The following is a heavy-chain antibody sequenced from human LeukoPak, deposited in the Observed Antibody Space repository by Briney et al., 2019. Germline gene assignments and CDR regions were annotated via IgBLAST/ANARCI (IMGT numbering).Heavy chain of an antibody. CDR3: ARERGSGSYYNVFNWFDP. V-gene: IGHV4-34*01. Sequence: SETLSLTCAVYGGSFSGYYWSWIRQPPEKGLEWVGEIDHSGSTNYNPSLKSRVTISVDTSKNQFSLKLSSVTAADTAVYYCARERGSGSYYNVFNWFDPWGQGTLVTVSS. J-gene: IGHJ5*02. CDR2: IDHSGST. D-gene: IGHD3-10*01. CDR1: GGSFSGYY.